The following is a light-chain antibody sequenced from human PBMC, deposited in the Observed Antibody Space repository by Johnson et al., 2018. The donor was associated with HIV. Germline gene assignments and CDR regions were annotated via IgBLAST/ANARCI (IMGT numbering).Light chain of an antibody. CDR3: GAWDSGLTAHFV. J-gene: IGLJ1*01. CDR2: ENN. Sequence: QSVLTQPPSVSAAPGQRVTISCSGNNSNIGYNSVSWYQQVPGAAPKLLIYENNKRPSGIADRFSASKSGTSATLDITGLQTGDEADSSCGAWDSGLTAHFVFGSGTTITVL. CDR1: NSNIGYNS. V-gene: IGLV1-51*02.